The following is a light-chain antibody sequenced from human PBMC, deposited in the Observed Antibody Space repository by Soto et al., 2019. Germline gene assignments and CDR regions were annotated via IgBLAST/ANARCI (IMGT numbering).Light chain of an antibody. CDR1: QSVNSY. V-gene: IGKV3-20*01. CDR3: QHYGSSPT. CDR2: DAS. Sequence: EIVMTQSPGTLSLSPGERATLSCRASQSVNSYLAWYQQKPGQAPRLLISDASDRATGIPDRFSGSGSGTDFTLTISRLEPEDFAVYYCQHYGSSPTFGQGTKVDIK. J-gene: IGKJ1*01.